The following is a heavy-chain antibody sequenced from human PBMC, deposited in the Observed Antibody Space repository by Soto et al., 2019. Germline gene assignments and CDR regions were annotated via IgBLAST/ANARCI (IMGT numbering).Heavy chain of an antibody. CDR1: GGTFSSYA. CDR3: ARIERSVDY. V-gene: IGHV1-69*01. Sequence: SVKVSFKASGGTFSSYAISWVRQAPGQGLAWMGGIIPIFGTANYAQKFQGRVTITAEESTSTAYMELSSLRSEETAVYYCARIERSVDYWGQGTLVTVSS. CDR2: IIPIFGTA. J-gene: IGHJ4*02.